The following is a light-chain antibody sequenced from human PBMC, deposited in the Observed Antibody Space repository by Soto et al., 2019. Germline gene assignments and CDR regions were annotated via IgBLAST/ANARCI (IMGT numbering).Light chain of an antibody. CDR2: AAS. Sequence: IEVTQAPASLSASLGDRVTITCRTSQDIRSDLGWYQQTPGKAPKLVIYAASTMQSGVPSRFSGSGSGTDFTLTISRLQSEDSATYYCQQSYSALAAFGQGTKVDIK. CDR1: QDIRSD. V-gene: IGKV1-39*01. J-gene: IGKJ1*01. CDR3: QQSYSALAA.